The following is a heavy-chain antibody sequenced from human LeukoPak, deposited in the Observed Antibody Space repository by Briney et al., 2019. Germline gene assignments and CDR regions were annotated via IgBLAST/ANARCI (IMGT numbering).Heavy chain of an antibody. D-gene: IGHD1-26*01. CDR1: GYTFTGYY. CDR3: ARVWSGSYWGAFDI. V-gene: IGHV1-2*02. J-gene: IGHJ3*02. Sequence: GASVKVSCKASGYTFTGYYMHWVRQAPGQGLEWMGWINPNSGGTNYAQKFQGRVTMTRDTSISTAYMELSRLRSDDTAVYYCARVWSGSYWGAFDIWGQGTMVTVSS. CDR2: INPNSGGT.